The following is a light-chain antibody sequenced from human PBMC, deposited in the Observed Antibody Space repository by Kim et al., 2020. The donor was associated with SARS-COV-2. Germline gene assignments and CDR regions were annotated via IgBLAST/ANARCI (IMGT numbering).Light chain of an antibody. CDR1: SSDVGSYNH. J-gene: IGLJ1*01. Sequence: QSALTQPASVSGSPGQSVTISCTGTSSDVGSYNHVSWYQQHPGKAPKLMIYDVSKRPSGVSSRFSGSKSGNTASLTISGLQADDEADYYCSSYTTSISYVFGVGTKATVL. CDR3: SSYTTSISYV. V-gene: IGLV2-14*03. CDR2: DVS.